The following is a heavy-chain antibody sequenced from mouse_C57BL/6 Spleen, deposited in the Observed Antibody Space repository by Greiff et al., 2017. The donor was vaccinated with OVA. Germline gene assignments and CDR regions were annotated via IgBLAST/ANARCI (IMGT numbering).Heavy chain of an antibody. V-gene: IGHV1-81*01. CDR2: IYPRSGNT. Sequence: VQLQQSGAELARPGASVKLSCKASGYTFTSYGISWVKQRTGQGLEWIGEIYPRSGNTYYNEKFKGKATLTADKSSSTAYMELRSLTSEDSAVYFCASGGYDEGYAMDYGGQGTSVTVSS. D-gene: IGHD2-2*01. CDR1: GYTFTSYG. CDR3: ASGGYDEGYAMDY. J-gene: IGHJ4*01.